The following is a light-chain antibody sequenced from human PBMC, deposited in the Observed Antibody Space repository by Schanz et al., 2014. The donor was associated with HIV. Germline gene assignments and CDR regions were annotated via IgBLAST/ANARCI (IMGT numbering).Light chain of an antibody. V-gene: IGLV2-14*02. Sequence: QSVLTQPASVSGSPGQSITISCTGTSSDVGSYNLVSWYQQHPGKAPKLMIYEVSKRPSGVSNRFSGSKSGNTASLTISGLQAEDEADYYCSSYTSSSTLEIFGGGTKVTVL. J-gene: IGLJ2*01. CDR3: SSYTSSSTLEI. CDR1: SSDVGSYNL. CDR2: EVS.